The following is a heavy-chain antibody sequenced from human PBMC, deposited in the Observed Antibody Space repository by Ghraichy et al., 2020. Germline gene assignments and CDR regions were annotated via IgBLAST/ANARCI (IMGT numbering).Heavy chain of an antibody. V-gene: IGHV4-39*01. CDR1: GGSISSSSYY. CDR3: ARRTMIVGVGVAFDI. D-gene: IGHD3-22*01. CDR2: IYYSGST. Sequence: SETLSLTCTVSGGSISSSSYYWGWIRQPPGKGLEWIGSIYYSGSTYYNPSLKSRVTISVDTSKNQFSLKLSSVTAADTAVYYCARRTMIVGVGVAFDIWGQGTMVTVSS. J-gene: IGHJ3*02.